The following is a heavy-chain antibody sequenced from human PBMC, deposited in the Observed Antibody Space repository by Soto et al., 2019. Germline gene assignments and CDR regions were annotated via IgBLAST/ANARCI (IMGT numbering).Heavy chain of an antibody. CDR1: GGTFSSYA. CDR2: IIPIFGTA. V-gene: IGHV1-69*01. J-gene: IGHJ6*02. D-gene: IGHD6-6*01. Sequence: QVQLVQSGAEVKKPGSSVKVSCKASGGTFSSYAISWVRQAPGQGLEWMGGIIPIFGTANYAQKFQGRVTITADEYTSKAYMERSSLRAEDTDVYYFVSDYTSSYISLYYYGLDVWGPWPTVTGSS. CDR3: VSDYTSSYISLYYYGLDV.